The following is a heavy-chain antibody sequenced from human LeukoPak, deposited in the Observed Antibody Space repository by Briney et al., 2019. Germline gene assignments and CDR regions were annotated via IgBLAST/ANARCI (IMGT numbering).Heavy chain of an antibody. CDR2: IYSGGST. V-gene: IGHV3-53*01. CDR1: GFTVSSNY. Sequence: GGSLRLSCAASGFTVSSNYMSWVRQAPGKGLEWVSVIYSGGSTYYADSVKGRFTISRDNSKNTLYLQMNSLGAEDTAVYYCARGAPQSGYDYDDDAFDIWGQGTMVTVSS. CDR3: ARGAPQSGYDYDDDAFDI. D-gene: IGHD5-12*01. J-gene: IGHJ3*02.